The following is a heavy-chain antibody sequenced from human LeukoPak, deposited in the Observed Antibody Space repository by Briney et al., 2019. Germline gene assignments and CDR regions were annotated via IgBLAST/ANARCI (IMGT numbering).Heavy chain of an antibody. V-gene: IGHV1-18*01. Sequence: ASVTVSSTPSVYTFTTYGISWVRQAPGQGLEWIGWISANNGNTNYAQKLQGRVTMTTDTSTTTAYMELRSLGSDDTAVYYCARDRGHDSGGYFRYWGQGTLVTVSS. CDR1: VYTFTTYG. J-gene: IGHJ4*02. CDR2: ISANNGNT. CDR3: ARDRGHDSGGYFRY. D-gene: IGHD3-22*01.